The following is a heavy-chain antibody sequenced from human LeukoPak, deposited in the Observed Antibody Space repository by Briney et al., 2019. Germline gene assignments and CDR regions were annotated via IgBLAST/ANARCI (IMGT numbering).Heavy chain of an antibody. J-gene: IGHJ4*02. V-gene: IGHV1-2*02. CDR2: ITPKRGVT. D-gene: IGHD1-14*01. CDR1: GYRFSDYY. Sequence: ASVRVSCQASGYRFSDYYMCFIRQTPGQGLEWVGWITPKRGVTSYAQKFRGRVTLTTDASIATVYMQLDSLTFDDTAIYYCARDHVSGKDDRNFDYWGQGTLVTVSS. CDR3: ARDHVSGKDDRNFDY.